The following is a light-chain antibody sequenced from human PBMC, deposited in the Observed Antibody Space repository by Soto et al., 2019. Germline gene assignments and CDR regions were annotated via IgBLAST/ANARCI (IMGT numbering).Light chain of an antibody. V-gene: IGLV2-14*01. CDR1: SSDVGGYNY. Sequence: QSALTQPASVSGSPGQSITISCTGTSSDVGGYNYDSWYQQHPGKAPKLIIYDVSNRPSGVSNRFSGSKSGNTASLTISGLQAEDEADYYCSSYTSSSTLDVVFGGGTKLTVL. CDR2: DVS. J-gene: IGLJ2*01. CDR3: SSYTSSSTLDVV.